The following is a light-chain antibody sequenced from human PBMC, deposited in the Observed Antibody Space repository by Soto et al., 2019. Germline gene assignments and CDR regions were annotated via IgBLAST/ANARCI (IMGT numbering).Light chain of an antibody. CDR3: QQYVNSPIT. V-gene: IGKV3-20*01. Sequence: EIVLMQSPGTLSLSPGERATLSCRASQSVSSSYLAWYQQKPGQAPRLLIYGASSSATGIPDRFSGSGSGTDFTLTISRLEPEDFAVYFCQQYVNSPITFGQGTRLEI. CDR2: GAS. CDR1: QSVSSSY. J-gene: IGKJ5*01.